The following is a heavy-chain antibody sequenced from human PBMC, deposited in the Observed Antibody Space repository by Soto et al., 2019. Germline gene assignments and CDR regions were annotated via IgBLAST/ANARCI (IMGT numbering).Heavy chain of an antibody. CDR2: IRSKAYGGTT. V-gene: IGHV3-49*03. CDR3: TRGGLNYSSPYYYYYGMDV. Sequence: GGSLRLSCTASGFTFGDYAMSWFRQAPGKGLEWVGFIRSKAYGGTTEYAASVKGRFTISRDDSKSIAYLQMNSLKTEDTAVYYCTRGGLNYSSPYYYYYGMDVWGQGTTVTVSS. CDR1: GFTFGDYA. J-gene: IGHJ6*02. D-gene: IGHD6-13*01.